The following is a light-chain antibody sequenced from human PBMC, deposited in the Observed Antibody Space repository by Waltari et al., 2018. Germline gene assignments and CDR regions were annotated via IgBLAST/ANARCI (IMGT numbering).Light chain of an antibody. Sequence: DIQMTQSPSSLSTFVGDRVTITCRASQSVDSWLAWYQQKPGKAPNLLIYRTSSLESGVPPRFSGSGFGTEFTLTISSLQPYDFATYYCQQYKTYSRTFGQGTKVEIK. CDR3: QQYKTYSRT. CDR2: RTS. V-gene: IGKV1-5*03. CDR1: QSVDSW. J-gene: IGKJ1*01.